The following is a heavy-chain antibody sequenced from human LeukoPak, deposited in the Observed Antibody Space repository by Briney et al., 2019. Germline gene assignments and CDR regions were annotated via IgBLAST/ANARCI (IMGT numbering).Heavy chain of an antibody. J-gene: IGHJ4*02. CDR2: IFPVFGTP. V-gene: IGHV1-69*01. CDR3: ARGGGYSGYDYFDV. D-gene: IGHD5-12*01. CDR1: GFTFSTSS. Sequence: ASVKVSCKASGFTFSTSSITWVRQAPGQGLEWMGAIFPVFGTPNYARKFQGGVTITADESSSRAYLDLSSLTSQDTAVFYVARGGGYSGYDYFDVWGQGTLITVSS.